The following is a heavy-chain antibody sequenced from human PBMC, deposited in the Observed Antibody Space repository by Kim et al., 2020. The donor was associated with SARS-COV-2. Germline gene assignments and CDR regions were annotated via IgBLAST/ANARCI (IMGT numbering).Heavy chain of an antibody. J-gene: IGHJ4*02. V-gene: IGHV1-24*01. D-gene: IGHD1-26*01. Sequence: GETIYAQKFQGRATMTEDTSTDTAYMELSSLRSEDTAVYYCATANSGSYSYWGQGTLVTVSS. CDR2: GET. CDR3: ATANSGSYSY.